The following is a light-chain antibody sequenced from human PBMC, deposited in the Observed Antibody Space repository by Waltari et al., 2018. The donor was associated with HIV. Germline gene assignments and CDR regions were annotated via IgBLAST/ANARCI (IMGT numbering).Light chain of an antibody. CDR1: QSVTAN. Sequence: VMTQSPATLSVSPGERAALSCRASQSVTANFAWYQQKPGQAPRLVIYGASTRATGIPARFSGSGSGTEFTLTIRSLQSEDFAVYYYQQYNNWPPTFGQGTKVEIK. CDR2: GAS. J-gene: IGKJ1*01. CDR3: QQYNNWPPT. V-gene: IGKV3-15*01.